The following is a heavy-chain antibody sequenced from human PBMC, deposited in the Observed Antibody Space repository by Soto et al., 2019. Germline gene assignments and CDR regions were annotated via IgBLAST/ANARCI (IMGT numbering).Heavy chain of an antibody. CDR3: VRDQYHYGSSGYGSSHGLDV. Sequence: QVQLQVSGPGLVEPSQTLSLTCSVSGGSISSGDHYWTWIRQSPGKGLEWIGYIYHSGNTYYNPSLESRVDISADTSKNQFTLKLRSVTAAETVVYYCVRDQYHYGSSGYGSSHGLDVWGQGTTVTVSS. CDR1: GGSISSGDHY. CDR2: IYHSGNT. V-gene: IGHV4-30-4*01. D-gene: IGHD3-22*01. J-gene: IGHJ6*02.